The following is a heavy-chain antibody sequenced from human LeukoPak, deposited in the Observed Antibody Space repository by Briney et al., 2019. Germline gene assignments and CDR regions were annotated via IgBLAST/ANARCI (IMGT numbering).Heavy chain of an antibody. CDR1: GFTFSSYA. Sequence: GGSLRLSRAASGFTFSSYAMHWVRQAPGKGLEWVAVISYDGSNKYHADSVKDRFTISRDNSKNTLYLQMNSLRAEDTAVYYCARPSDYGDYVGYFDYWGQGTLVTVSS. CDR3: ARPSDYGDYVGYFDY. D-gene: IGHD4-17*01. CDR2: ISYDGSNK. J-gene: IGHJ4*02. V-gene: IGHV3-30-3*01.